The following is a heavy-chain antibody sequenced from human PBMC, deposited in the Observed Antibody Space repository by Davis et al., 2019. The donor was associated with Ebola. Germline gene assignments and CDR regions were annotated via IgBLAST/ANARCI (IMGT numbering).Heavy chain of an antibody. CDR2: IYHSGST. J-gene: IGHJ4*02. Sequence: PSETLSLTCAVSGYSISSGYYWGWIRQPPGKGLEWIGSIYHSGSTYYNPSLKSRVTISVDTSKNQFSLKLSSVTAADTAVYYCTRFGGYSYGFVGDWGQGTLVTVSS. D-gene: IGHD5-18*01. V-gene: IGHV4-38-2*01. CDR1: GYSISSGYY. CDR3: TRFGGYSYGFVGD.